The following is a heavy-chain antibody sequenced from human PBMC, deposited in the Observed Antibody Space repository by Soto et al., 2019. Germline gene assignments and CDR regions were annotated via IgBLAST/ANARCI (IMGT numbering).Heavy chain of an antibody. CDR3: ASDGGCSSTSCLYGTDV. CDR2: INPNSGGT. V-gene: IGHV1-2*04. CDR1: GYTFTGYY. Sequence: VKVSCKASGYTFTGYYMHWVRQAPGQGLEWMGWINPNSGGTNYAQKFQGWVTMTRDTSISTAYMELSRLRSDDTAVYYCASDGGCSSTSCLYGTDVWGQGTTVTVSS. D-gene: IGHD2-2*01. J-gene: IGHJ6*02.